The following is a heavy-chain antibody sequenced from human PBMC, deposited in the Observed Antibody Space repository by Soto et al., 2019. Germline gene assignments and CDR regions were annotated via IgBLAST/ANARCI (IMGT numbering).Heavy chain of an antibody. D-gene: IGHD3-10*01. J-gene: IGHJ4*02. CDR1: GGSISSSSYY. V-gene: IGHV4-39*01. CDR2: IYYSGST. Sequence: QLQLQESGPGLVKPSETLSLTCTVSGGSISSSSYYWGWIRQPPGKGLEWIGSIYYSGSTYYNPSLKSRVTISVDTSKNHFSLKLSSVTAADTAVYYCARLGVRGVIYFDYWGQGTLVTVSS. CDR3: ARLGVRGVIYFDY.